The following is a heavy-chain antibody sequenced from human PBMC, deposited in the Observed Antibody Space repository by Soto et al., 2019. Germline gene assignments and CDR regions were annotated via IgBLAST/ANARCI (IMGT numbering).Heavy chain of an antibody. Sequence: QVQLLQSGAEVKKPGASVKVSCKASGYTFTNYGITWVRQAPGHGLEWMGWISAYNGDTHYTQRLQGRDTMTTDTSASTAYMELRGLRSDDTAVYYCARVRQLVGYFDYYMDLWGKGTTVTVSS. CDR2: ISAYNGDT. J-gene: IGHJ6*03. D-gene: IGHD6-6*01. V-gene: IGHV1-18*01. CDR1: GYTFTNYG. CDR3: ARVRQLVGYFDYYMDL.